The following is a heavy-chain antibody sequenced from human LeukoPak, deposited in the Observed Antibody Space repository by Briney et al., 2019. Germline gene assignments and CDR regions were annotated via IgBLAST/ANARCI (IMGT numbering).Heavy chain of an antibody. CDR3: ATDLVALDSSGDHLSDLYYFDY. J-gene: IGHJ4*02. CDR1: GFTFRTAW. Sequence: GGSLRLSGAASGFTFRTAWMSWVRQAPGKGLEWVGRIKSSDDGETTHYAESVKGRFTISRDDSKNTLFLQMNSLKTDDTAVYYCATDLVALDSSGDHLSDLYYFDYWGQGTLVTVSS. V-gene: IGHV3-15*01. CDR2: IKSSDDGETT. D-gene: IGHD3-22*01.